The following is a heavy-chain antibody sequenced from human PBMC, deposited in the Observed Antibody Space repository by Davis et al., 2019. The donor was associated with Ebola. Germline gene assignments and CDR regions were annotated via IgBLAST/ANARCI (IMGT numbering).Heavy chain of an antibody. D-gene: IGHD4-17*01. CDR2: IYDSGHT. CDR3: VTYGPDHLFNY. J-gene: IGHJ4*02. Sequence: LRLSCTVSGGSINSGDYYWSWIRQPPGKGLEWIGYIYDSGHTYYNPSLKSRLTISVDTSKNQFSLNLTSVTAADTAVYYCVTYGPDHLFNYWGQGTLVTVSS. CDR1: GGSINSGDYY. V-gene: IGHV4-30-4*01.